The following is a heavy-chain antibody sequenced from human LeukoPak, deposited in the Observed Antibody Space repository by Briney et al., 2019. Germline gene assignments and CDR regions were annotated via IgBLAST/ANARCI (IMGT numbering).Heavy chain of an antibody. V-gene: IGHV3-23*01. J-gene: IGHJ6*03. CDR1: GFTFSSYA. D-gene: IGHD2-2*01. CDR2: IRGSGGSS. CDR3: ARGGCSSTSCYYNYYYYMDV. Sequence: GGSLRLSCAASGFTFSSYAMNWVRQAPGKGLEWVSVIRGSGGSSYYGDSVKGRFTISRDNSKNTLYLQMNSLRAEDTAVYYCARGGCSSTSCYYNYYYYMDVWGKGTTVTVSS.